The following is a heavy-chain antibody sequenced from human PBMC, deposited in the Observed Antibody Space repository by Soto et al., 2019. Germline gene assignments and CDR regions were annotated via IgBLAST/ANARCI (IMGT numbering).Heavy chain of an antibody. CDR3: ARKQLSYYYYGMDV. CDR1: GGSFSGYY. CDR2: INHSGST. V-gene: IGHV4-34*01. D-gene: IGHD6-6*01. J-gene: IGHJ6*02. Sequence: PSETLSLTCAVYGGSFSGYYWSWIRQPPGKGLEWIGEINHSGSTNYNPSLKSRVTISVDTSKNQFSLKLSSVTAADTAVYYCARKQLSYYYYGMDVWGQGTTVTV.